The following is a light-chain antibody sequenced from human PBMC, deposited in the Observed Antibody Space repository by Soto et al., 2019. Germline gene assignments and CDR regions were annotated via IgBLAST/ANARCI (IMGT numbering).Light chain of an antibody. CDR1: SSDVGGYNY. CDR3: SSSTSSSVV. Sequence: QSALTQPASVSGSPGQSITICCTGTSSDVGGYNYVSWYQQHPGKAPKLMIYEVSNRPSGVSNRFSGSKSGNTASLTISGLQAEDEADYYCSSSTSSSVVFGEGTKLTVL. J-gene: IGLJ2*01. V-gene: IGLV2-14*01. CDR2: EVS.